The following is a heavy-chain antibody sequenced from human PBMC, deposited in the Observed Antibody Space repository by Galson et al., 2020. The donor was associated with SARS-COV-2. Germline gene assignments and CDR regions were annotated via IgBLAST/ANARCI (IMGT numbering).Heavy chain of an antibody. CDR1: GGSISSYY. CDR3: ARVGCSGGSCPDAFDI. Sequence: ASETLSLTCTVSGGSISSYYWSWIRQPPGKGLEWIGYIYYSGSTNYNPSLKSRVTILVDTAKNQFSLKLSSVTAADTAVYYCARVGCSGGSCPDAFDIWGQGTMVTVSS. J-gene: IGHJ3*02. V-gene: IGHV4-59*01. CDR2: IYYSGST. D-gene: IGHD2-15*01.